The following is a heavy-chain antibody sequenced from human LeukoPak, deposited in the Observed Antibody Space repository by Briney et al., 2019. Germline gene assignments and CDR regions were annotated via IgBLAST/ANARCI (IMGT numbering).Heavy chain of an antibody. CDR2: IDNDGSDS. J-gene: IGHJ3*02. Sequence: AGGSLRLSCAASECTFTNYWMHWVRQAPGEGLVWVSRIDNDGSDSIYADSVKGRFTISRDNAKNTVYLQMHGLRADDTAVYYCARGGYHHGFDIWGQGTMVTVSS. CDR1: ECTFTNYW. V-gene: IGHV3-74*01. D-gene: IGHD1-14*01. CDR3: ARGGYHHGFDI.